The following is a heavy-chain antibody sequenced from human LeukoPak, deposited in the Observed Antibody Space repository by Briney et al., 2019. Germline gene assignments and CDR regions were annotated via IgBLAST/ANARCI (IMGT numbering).Heavy chain of an antibody. CDR1: GFTFSSYG. CDR3: AKVSHTAMVKGYFDY. J-gene: IGHJ4*02. CDR2: ISYDGSNK. Sequence: GGSLRLSCSASGFTFSSYGMHCVRQAPGKGLEWVAVISYDGSNKYYADSVKGRFTISRDNSKNTLYLQMNSLRAEDTAVYYCAKVSHTAMVKGYFDYWGQGTLVTVSS. V-gene: IGHV3-30*18. D-gene: IGHD5-18*01.